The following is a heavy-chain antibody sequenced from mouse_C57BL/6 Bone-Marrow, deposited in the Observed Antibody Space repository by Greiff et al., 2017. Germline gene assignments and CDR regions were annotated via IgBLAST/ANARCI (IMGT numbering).Heavy chain of an antibody. CDR1: GYTFTSYW. CDR2: IDPSDSYT. CDR3: ANLYGSSSAWFAY. Sequence: QVQLQQSGAELVMPGASVKLSCKASGYTFTSYWMHWVKQRPGQGLEWIGEIDPSDSYTNYNQKFKGKSTLTVDKSSSTAYMQLSSLTSEDSAVYYCANLYGSSSAWFAYWGQGTLVTVSA. J-gene: IGHJ3*01. V-gene: IGHV1-69*01. D-gene: IGHD1-1*01.